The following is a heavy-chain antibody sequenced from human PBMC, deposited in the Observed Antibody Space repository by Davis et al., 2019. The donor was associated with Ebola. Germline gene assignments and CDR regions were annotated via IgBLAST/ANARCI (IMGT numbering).Heavy chain of an antibody. J-gene: IGHJ6*02. V-gene: IGHV4-34*01. CDR3: ARCSLPYYYGMDV. CDR2: INHSGST. CDR1: GGSFSGYY. D-gene: IGHD6-6*01. Sequence: PSETLSLTCAVYGGSFSGYYWSWIRQPPGKGLEWIGEINHSGSTNYNPSLKSRVTISVDTSKNQFSLKLSSVTAADTAVYYCARCSLPYYYGMDVWGQGTTVTVSS.